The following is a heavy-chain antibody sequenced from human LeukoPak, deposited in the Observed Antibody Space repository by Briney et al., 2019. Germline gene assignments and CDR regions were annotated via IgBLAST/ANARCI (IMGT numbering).Heavy chain of an antibody. CDR3: ARAVAGTVYVAFDI. D-gene: IGHD6-19*01. CDR2: IIPIFGTA. J-gene: IGHJ3*02. Sequence: SVKVSCKASGGTFSSYAISWVRQAPGQGLEWMGGIIPIFGTANYAQKFRGRVTITADESTSTAYMELSSLRSEDTAVYYCARAVAGTVYVAFDIWGQGTMVTVSP. V-gene: IGHV1-69*13. CDR1: GGTFSSYA.